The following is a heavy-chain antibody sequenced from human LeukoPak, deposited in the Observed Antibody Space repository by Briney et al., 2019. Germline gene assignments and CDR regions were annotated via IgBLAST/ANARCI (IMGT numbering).Heavy chain of an antibody. CDR1: GYSISSGYY. J-gene: IGHJ4*02. V-gene: IGHV4-38-2*02. CDR3: ARFGDWRSALDY. D-gene: IGHD3-16*01. CDR2: FYHSGST. Sequence: LETLSLTCTVSGYSISSGYYWGWIRQPPGKGLEWIGSFYHSGSTYYNPPLKSRVTISVDTSKNQFSLKLRSVTAVDTAVYYCARFGDWRSALDYWGQGTLVSVSS.